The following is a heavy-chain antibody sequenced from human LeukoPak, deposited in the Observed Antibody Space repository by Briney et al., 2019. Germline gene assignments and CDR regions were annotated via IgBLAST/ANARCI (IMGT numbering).Heavy chain of an antibody. CDR2: ISWNSGSI. D-gene: IGHD3-22*01. J-gene: IGHJ4*02. CDR1: GFTFDDYA. CDR3: AKGYTATMIVS. Sequence: GRSLRLSRAASGFTFDDYAMHWVRQAPGKGLEWVSGISWNSGSIGYADSVKGRFTISRDNAKNSLYLQMNSLRAEDTALYYCAKGYTATMIVSWGQGTLVTVSS. V-gene: IGHV3-9*01.